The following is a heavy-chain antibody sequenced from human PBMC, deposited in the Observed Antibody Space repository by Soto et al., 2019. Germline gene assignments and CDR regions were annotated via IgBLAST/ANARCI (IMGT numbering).Heavy chain of an antibody. CDR2: IYYSGST. CDR1: GGSISSGGYY. CDR3: ARDLGSGGSGSYYNGFPPENWFDP. V-gene: IGHV4-31*03. J-gene: IGHJ5*02. Sequence: PSETLSLTCTVSGGSISSGGYYWSWIRQHPGKGLEWIGYIYYSGSTYYNPSLKSRVTISVDTSKNQFSLKLSSVTAADTAVYYCARDLGSGGSGSYYNGFPPENWFDPWGQGTLVTVSS. D-gene: IGHD3-10*01.